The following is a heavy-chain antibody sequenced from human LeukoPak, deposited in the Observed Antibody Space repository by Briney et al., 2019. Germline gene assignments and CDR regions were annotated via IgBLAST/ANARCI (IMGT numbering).Heavy chain of an antibody. CDR1: GYTFTSHD. CDR3: AMYYYDTSRPYVGAFDI. Sequence: ASVKVSCKASGYTFTSHDVNWLRQAPGQGLEWLGWMNPNSGHTGFAQKFQGRVTMTRDTSISTAYMELSSLRSEDTAMYYCAMYYYDTSRPYVGAFDIWGQGTMVTVSS. J-gene: IGHJ3*02. D-gene: IGHD3-22*01. V-gene: IGHV1-8*01. CDR2: MNPNSGHT.